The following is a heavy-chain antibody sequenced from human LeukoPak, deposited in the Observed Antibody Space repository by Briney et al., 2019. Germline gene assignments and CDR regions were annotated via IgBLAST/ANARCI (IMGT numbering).Heavy chain of an antibody. Sequence: SETLSLTCAVYGGSFSGYYWSWIRQPPGKGLEWIGEINHSGSTNYNPSLKSRVTISVDTSKNQFSLKLSSVTAADTAVYYCEAYCGGDCYPIDAFDIWGQGTMVTVSS. CDR3: EAYCGGDCYPIDAFDI. V-gene: IGHV4-34*01. D-gene: IGHD2-21*02. CDR2: INHSGST. CDR1: GGSFSGYY. J-gene: IGHJ3*02.